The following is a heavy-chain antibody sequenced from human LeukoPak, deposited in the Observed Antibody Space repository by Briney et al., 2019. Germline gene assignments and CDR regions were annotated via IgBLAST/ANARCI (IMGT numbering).Heavy chain of an antibody. V-gene: IGHV4-61*02. CDR3: ARALVGATGAFDI. CDR2: IYTSGST. CDR1: GGSISSGSYY. J-gene: IGHJ3*02. D-gene: IGHD1-26*01. Sequence: SQTLSLTCTVSGGSISSGSYYWSWIRQPAGKGLEWIGRIYTSGSTNYNPPLKSRVTISVDTSKNQFSLKLSSVTAADTAVYYCARALVGATGAFDIWGQGTMVAVSS.